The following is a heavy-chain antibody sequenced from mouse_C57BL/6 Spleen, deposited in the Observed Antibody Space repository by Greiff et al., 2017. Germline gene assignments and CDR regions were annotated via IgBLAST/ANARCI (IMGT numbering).Heavy chain of an antibody. D-gene: IGHD2-3*01. CDR2: IDPSDSET. CDR3: ARGGGLLRHFDD. Sequence: VQLKQPGAELVRPGSSVKLSCKASGYTFTSYWMHWVKQRPIQGLEWIGNIDPSDSETHYNQKFKDKATLTVDKSSSTAYMQLSSLTSEDSAVYCCARGGGLLRHFDDWGQGTTLTVSS. V-gene: IGHV1-52*01. CDR1: GYTFTSYW. J-gene: IGHJ2*01.